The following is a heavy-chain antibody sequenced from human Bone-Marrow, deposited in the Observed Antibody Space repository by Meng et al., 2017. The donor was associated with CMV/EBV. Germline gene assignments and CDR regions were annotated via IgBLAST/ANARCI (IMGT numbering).Heavy chain of an antibody. CDR3: AREEVIPVANYCMDV. CDR2: INTSDGST. CDR1: GYIFTDSF. Sequence: ASVKVSCKASGYIFTDSFIHWVRQAPGQGPEWMGMINTSDGSTNYAQKFQGRVTMTRYTSTSTVYMELSSLRSEDTAVYYCAREEVIPVANYCMDVWGQGTTVTVSS. D-gene: IGHD2-2*01. V-gene: IGHV1-46*01. J-gene: IGHJ6*01.